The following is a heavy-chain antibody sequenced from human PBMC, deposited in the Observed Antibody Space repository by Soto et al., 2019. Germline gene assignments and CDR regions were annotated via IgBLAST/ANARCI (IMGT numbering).Heavy chain of an antibody. CDR3: AREGYYDSSGYSHGAFDI. V-gene: IGHV3-74*01. D-gene: IGHD3-22*01. Sequence: VGSLRLSCAASGFTFSSYWMHWVRQAPGKGLVWVSRINSDGSSTSYADSVKGRFTISRDNAKNTLYLQMNSLRAGDTAVYYCAREGYYDSSGYSHGAFDIWGQGTMVTVSS. CDR1: GFTFSSYW. J-gene: IGHJ3*02. CDR2: INSDGSST.